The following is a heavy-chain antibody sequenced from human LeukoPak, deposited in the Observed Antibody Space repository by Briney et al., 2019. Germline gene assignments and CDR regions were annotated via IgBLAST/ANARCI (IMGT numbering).Heavy chain of an antibody. Sequence: SENLSLNCAVSGFSISSGYYWGRIRRPPGKGLEWIGSIYHSGSTYYNPSLKSRVTISVDTSKNQFSLKLSSVIAADTAVYYCARHWTWASGYWGQGTLVTVSS. D-gene: IGHD3/OR15-3a*01. V-gene: IGHV4-38-2*01. CDR1: GFSISSGYY. CDR3: ARHWTWASGY. J-gene: IGHJ4*02. CDR2: IYHSGST.